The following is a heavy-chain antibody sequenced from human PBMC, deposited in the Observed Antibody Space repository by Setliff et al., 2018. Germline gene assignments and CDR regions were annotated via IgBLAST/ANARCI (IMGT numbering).Heavy chain of an antibody. CDR2: ISGSGAI. Sequence: GGSLRLSCAASGFTFSNYAMSWVRQAPGKGLEWVSAISGSGAISYADSVKGRFTVSRDNSKNTLYLQMNSLRAEDTAVYYCAKGDSSTRYFDYWGQGTLVTVSS. V-gene: IGHV3-23*01. D-gene: IGHD6-13*01. J-gene: IGHJ4*02. CDR1: GFTFSNYA. CDR3: AKGDSSTRYFDY.